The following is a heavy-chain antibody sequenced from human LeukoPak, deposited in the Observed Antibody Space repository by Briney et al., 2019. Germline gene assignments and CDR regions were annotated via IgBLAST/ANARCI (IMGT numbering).Heavy chain of an antibody. CDR2: IYPGDSDT. CDR3: ARRGILTGYYTNWFDP. D-gene: IGHD3-9*01. Sequence: GESLKISCKGSGYSFTSYWIGWVRQMPGKGLEWMGIIYPGDSDTRYSPSLQGRVTISADKSISTAYLQWSSLKASDTAMYYCARRGILTGYYTNWFDPWGQGTLVTVSS. J-gene: IGHJ5*02. V-gene: IGHV5-51*01. CDR1: GYSFTSYW.